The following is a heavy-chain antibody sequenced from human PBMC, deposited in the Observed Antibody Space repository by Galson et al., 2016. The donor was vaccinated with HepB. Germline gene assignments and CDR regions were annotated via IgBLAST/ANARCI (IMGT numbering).Heavy chain of an antibody. CDR3: ARSVGTAVGADPAPNWFDP. V-gene: IGHV3-23*01. J-gene: IGHJ5*02. CDR2: TGGSGGNT. Sequence: SLRLSCAASGFSFSHYGMSWVRQAPGKGLEWVSGIRATGGSGGNTYYADSVKGRFTISRDSSKNTLVLQMNSLRAEDTAIYYCARSVGTAVGADPAPNWFDPWGQGTLVTVSS. D-gene: IGHD2-21*02. CDR1: GFSFSHYG.